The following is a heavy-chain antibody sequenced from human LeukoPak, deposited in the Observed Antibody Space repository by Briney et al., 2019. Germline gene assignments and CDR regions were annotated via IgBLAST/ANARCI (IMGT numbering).Heavy chain of an antibody. Sequence: GGSLRLSCAASGFTFSSYSMNWVRQAPGKGLEWVSSISSSSSYIYYADSVKGRFTISRDNARNSLYLQMNSLRAEDTAVYYCARWGRQPQPLVWGQGTLVTVSS. CDR1: GFTFSSYS. V-gene: IGHV3-21*01. D-gene: IGHD6-13*01. CDR2: ISSSSSYI. J-gene: IGHJ4*02. CDR3: ARWGRQPQPLV.